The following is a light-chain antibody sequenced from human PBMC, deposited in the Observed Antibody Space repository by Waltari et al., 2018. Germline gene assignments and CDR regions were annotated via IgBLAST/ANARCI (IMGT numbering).Light chain of an antibody. Sequence: QSVLTQPPSASETPGQRVTISCSGSSSNIGDNVVNWYQQLPGKAPKLLIYRNDARPSGVPDRFSASKSGTSASLAISGLQSEDEADYYCAAWDDRMNGHWVFGGGTKVTVL. J-gene: IGLJ3*02. CDR3: AAWDDRMNGHWV. CDR1: SSNIGDNV. CDR2: RND. V-gene: IGLV1-44*01.